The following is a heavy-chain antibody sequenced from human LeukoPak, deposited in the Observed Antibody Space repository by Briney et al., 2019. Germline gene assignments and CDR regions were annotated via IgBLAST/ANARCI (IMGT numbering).Heavy chain of an antibody. CDR2: IYYSGST. D-gene: IGHD3-10*01. CDR3: ARARGVITPDWFDP. J-gene: IGHJ5*02. Sequence: PSETLSLTCTVSGGSISSYYWSWIRQPPGKGLEWIGYIYYSGSTNYNPSLKSRVTISVDTSKNQFSPKLSSVTAADTAVYYCARARGVITPDWFDPWGQGTLVTVSS. CDR1: GGSISSYY. V-gene: IGHV4-59*01.